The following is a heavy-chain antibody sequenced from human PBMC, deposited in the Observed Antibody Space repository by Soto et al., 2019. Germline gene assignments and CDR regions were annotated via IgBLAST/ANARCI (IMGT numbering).Heavy chain of an antibody. J-gene: IGHJ6*02. CDR3: ARDAGYGSGSYYRTDSDV. V-gene: IGHV1-18*04. D-gene: IGHD3-10*01. CDR2: ISAYNGNT. CDR1: GYTFTSYG. Sequence: QVQLVQSGAEVKKPGASVKVSCKASGYTFTSYGISWVRQAPGQGLEWMGWISAYNGNTNYAQKLQGRVTMTTDTSTSTAYMELRSLRSEDTAVYYCARDAGYGSGSYYRTDSDVWGQGTTVTVSS.